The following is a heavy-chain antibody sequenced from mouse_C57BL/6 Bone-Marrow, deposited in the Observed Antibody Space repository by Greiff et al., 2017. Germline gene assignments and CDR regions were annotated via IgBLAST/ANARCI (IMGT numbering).Heavy chain of an antibody. V-gene: IGHV14-4*01. Sequence: VQLQQSGAELVRPGASVKLSCTASGFNIKDDYMHWVKQRPEQGLEWIGWIDPENGDTEYASKFQGKATITADTSSNTAYLQLSSLTSEDTAVYCCTIFCGNPFDDWGKGTTLTVSS. D-gene: IGHD2-1*01. J-gene: IGHJ2*01. CDR1: GFNIKDDY. CDR3: TIFCGNPFDD. CDR2: IDPENGDT.